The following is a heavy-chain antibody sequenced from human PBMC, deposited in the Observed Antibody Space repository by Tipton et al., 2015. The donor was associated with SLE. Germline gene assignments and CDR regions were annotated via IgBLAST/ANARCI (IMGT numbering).Heavy chain of an antibody. D-gene: IGHD6-13*01. V-gene: IGHV4-34*01. CDR1: GGSFCGYY. J-gene: IGHJ3*02. Sequence: TLSLTCAVYGGSFCGYYWSWVRQPPGKGLEWIGEINHSGSTNYNPSLKSRVTISVGTSKNQFSLQLNSVTPEDTAVYYCARVTIAAAGGDAFDIWGQGTMVTVSS. CDR3: ARVTIAAAGGDAFDI. CDR2: INHSGST.